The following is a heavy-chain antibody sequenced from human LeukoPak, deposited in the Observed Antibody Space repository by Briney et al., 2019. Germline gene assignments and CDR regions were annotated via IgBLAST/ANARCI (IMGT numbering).Heavy chain of an antibody. V-gene: IGHV1-46*01. CDR2: INPSGGNT. J-gene: IGHJ4*02. CDR3: ARRGDGGRSFDY. Sequence: AASVNVSCKASGDISSSDYIHWVRQAPGQGLEWMGTINPSGGNTGYAQKFHGRVSMTRDTSTSTVYMDLSSLKSEDTAMYYCARRGDGGRSFDYWGQGTLVTVSS. D-gene: IGHD4-23*01. CDR1: GDISSSDY.